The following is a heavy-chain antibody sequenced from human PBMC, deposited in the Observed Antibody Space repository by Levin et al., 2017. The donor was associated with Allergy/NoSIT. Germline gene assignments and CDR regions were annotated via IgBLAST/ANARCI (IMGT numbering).Heavy chain of an antibody. D-gene: IGHD1-26*01. CDR3: ARDLMPTTVVGKGYYFDP. CDR1: NASISRHY. V-gene: IGHV4-4*07. J-gene: IGHJ5*02. CDR2: VYASGAT. Sequence: SETLSLTCTVSNASISRHYWSWIRQPAGKRLEWIGRVYASGATVYNPSFKNRVSMSQDTSNNQFSMTLSAVTAADTAVYYCARDLMPTTVVGKGYYFDPWGPGVLVTVSS.